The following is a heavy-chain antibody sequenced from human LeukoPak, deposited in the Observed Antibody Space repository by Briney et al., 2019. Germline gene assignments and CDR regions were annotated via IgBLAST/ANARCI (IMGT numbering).Heavy chain of an antibody. J-gene: IGHJ4*02. V-gene: IGHV7-4-1*02. CDR3: ARDKEGGYNFSFDY. CDR1: GNIFTTYA. Sequence: ASVKVSCKASGNIFTTYALNWVRQAPGQGLEWMGWINTNTGDPTYAQGFTGRFVFSLDTSVNTAYLQISSLKAEDTAVYYCARDKEGGYNFSFDYWGKGSLVPVSS. CDR2: INTNTGDP. D-gene: IGHD5-24*01.